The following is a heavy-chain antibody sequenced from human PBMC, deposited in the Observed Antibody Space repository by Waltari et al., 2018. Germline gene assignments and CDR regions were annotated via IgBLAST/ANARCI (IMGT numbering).Heavy chain of an antibody. CDR2: IYYSGST. Sequence: QVQLQESGPGLVKPSETLSLTCTVSGGSISSYYWSWIRQPPGKGLEWIGYIYYSGSTNYNPSLKSRVTISVDTSKNQFSLKLSSVTAADTAVYYCARSIAARSPLFKYWGQGTLVTVSS. D-gene: IGHD6-6*01. CDR3: ARSIAARSPLFKY. CDR1: GGSISSYY. J-gene: IGHJ4*02. V-gene: IGHV4-59*01.